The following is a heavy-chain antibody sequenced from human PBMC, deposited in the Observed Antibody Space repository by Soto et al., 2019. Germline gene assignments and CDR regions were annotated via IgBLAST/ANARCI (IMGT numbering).Heavy chain of an antibody. D-gene: IGHD2-15*01. CDR1: GYNFVGYF. J-gene: IGHJ4*02. V-gene: IGHV1-2*02. CDR3: ARDTPPLHSQSFDH. CDR2: INSNSGGT. Sequence: ASVKVSCKASGYNFVGYFIHWVRQAPGQGPEWLGWINSNSGGTMSAEKFQGRVTMTRDASIREVYLELSGLTSDDTAVYYCARDTPPLHSQSFDHCGQGTQVTVSS.